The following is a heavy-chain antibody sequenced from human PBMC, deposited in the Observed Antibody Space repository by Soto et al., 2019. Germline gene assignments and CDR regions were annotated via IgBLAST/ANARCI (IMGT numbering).Heavy chain of an antibody. CDR2: ISSSGTTI. V-gene: IGHV3-11*01. J-gene: IGHJ6*02. CDR1: GFTFINYA. D-gene: IGHD2-15*01. CDR3: ARGKSIFYGMDV. Sequence: PGGSLRLSCVASGFTFINYAMSWVRQAPGKGLEWVSYISSSGTTIYHADSVKGRFTISRDNAKNSLFLQMNSLRAEDTAVYYCARGKSIFYGMDVWGQGTTVTVSS.